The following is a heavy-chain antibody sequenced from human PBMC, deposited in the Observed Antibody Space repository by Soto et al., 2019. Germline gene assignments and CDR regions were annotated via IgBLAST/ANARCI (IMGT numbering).Heavy chain of an antibody. V-gene: IGHV1-18*01. D-gene: IGHD6-19*01. CDR3: ASPGYSSGWYGEEGFDY. CDR1: GYTFTSYG. J-gene: IGHJ4*02. CDR2: ISAYNGNT. Sequence: ASVKVSCKASGYTFTSYGISWLRQSPGQGLEWMGWISAYNGNTNYAQKLQGRVTMTTDTSTSTAYMELRSLRSDDTAVYYCASPGYSSGWYGEEGFDYWGQGTLVTVSS.